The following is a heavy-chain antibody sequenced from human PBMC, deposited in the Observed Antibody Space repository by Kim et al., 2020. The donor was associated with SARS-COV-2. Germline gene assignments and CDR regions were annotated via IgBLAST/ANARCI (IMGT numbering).Heavy chain of an antibody. CDR3: ARDPGSSSFDY. V-gene: IGHV3-7*01. J-gene: IGHJ4*02. D-gene: IGHD5-18*01. Sequence: HLDSVKGRFTISRDNAKNSVFLQMNSLRVEDTAVYYCARDPGSSSFDYWGQGSQVTVSS.